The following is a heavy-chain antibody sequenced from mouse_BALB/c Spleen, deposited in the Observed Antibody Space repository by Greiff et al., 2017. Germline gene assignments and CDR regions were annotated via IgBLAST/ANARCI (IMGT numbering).Heavy chain of an antibody. CDR2: IYPGNSDT. J-gene: IGHJ2*01. D-gene: IGHD2-1*01. CDR3: TREGYGNYFDY. CDR1: GYTFTSYW. Sequence: EVQLQSGTVLARPGASVKMSCKASGYTFTSYWMHWVKQRPGQGLEWIGAIYPGNSDTSYNQKFKGKAKLTAVTSTSTAYMELSSLTNEDSAVYYCTREGYGNYFDYWGQGTTLTVSS. V-gene: IGHV1-5*01.